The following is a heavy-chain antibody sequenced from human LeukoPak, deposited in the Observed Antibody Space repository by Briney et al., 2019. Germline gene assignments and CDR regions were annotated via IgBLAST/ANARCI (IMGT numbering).Heavy chain of an antibody. CDR1: GFTFSTYA. Sequence: GRSLRLSCAASGFTFSTYAIHWVRQAPGKGLEWVAVISFDGSNKYYADSVKGRFTISRDNSKNTLYLQMNSLRADDTAVYYCAKELAPEGYSYGYDYWGWGTLVTVSS. J-gene: IGHJ4*02. V-gene: IGHV3-30*04. D-gene: IGHD5-18*01. CDR2: ISFDGSNK. CDR3: AKELAPEGYSYGYDY.